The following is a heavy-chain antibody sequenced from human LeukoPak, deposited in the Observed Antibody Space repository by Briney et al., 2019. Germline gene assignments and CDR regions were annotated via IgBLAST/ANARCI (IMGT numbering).Heavy chain of an antibody. CDR3: ARVIIGYCPNGVCSTGFFFDY. D-gene: IGHD2-8*01. V-gene: IGHV4-61*02. Sequence: SGTLSLTCTVSGASITSGSYYWSWIRQPAGKGLEWIGRIHTSGSTDYNPSLRGRVAISIDTSKNQFSLKLTSVTAADTAVYYCARVIIGYCPNGVCSTGFFFDYWGQGILATVSS. CDR2: IHTSGST. CDR1: GASITSGSYY. J-gene: IGHJ4*02.